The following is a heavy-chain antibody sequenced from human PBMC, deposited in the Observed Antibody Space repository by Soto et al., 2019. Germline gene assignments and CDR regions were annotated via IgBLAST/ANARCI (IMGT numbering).Heavy chain of an antibody. V-gene: IGHV1-8*01. CDR1: GYTFTSYD. CDR2: MNPNSGNT. CDR3: ARSGLLRFNYYYMVV. J-gene: IGHJ6*03. D-gene: IGHD5-12*01. Sequence: ASVKVSCKASGYTFTSYDINWVRQATGQGLEWMGWMNPNSGNTGYAQKFQGRVTMTRNTSISTAYMELSSLRSEDTAVYYCARSGLLRFNYYYMVVWGKGTTVTVAS.